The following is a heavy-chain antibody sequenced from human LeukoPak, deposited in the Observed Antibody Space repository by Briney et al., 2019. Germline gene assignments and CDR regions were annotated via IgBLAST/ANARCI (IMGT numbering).Heavy chain of an antibody. V-gene: IGHV3-7*01. J-gene: IGHJ6*02. CDR2: IKQDGSEK. CDR3: AREYGYDSSGYYGMDV. Sequence: PGGSLRLSCAASGFTFSSYWMSWVRQAPGKGLEWVANIKQDGSEKYYVDSVKGRFTISRDNAKNSLYLQMNSLRAEDTAVYYCAREYGYDSSGYYGMDVWGQGTTVTVSS. CDR1: GFTFSSYW. D-gene: IGHD3-22*01.